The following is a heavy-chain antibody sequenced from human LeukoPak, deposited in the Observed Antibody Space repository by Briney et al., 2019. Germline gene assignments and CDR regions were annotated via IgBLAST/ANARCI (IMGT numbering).Heavy chain of an antibody. Sequence: MASETLSLTCTVSGGSLTGYYWNWIRQPPGKGLEWIVYIYYTGSTNYNPSLKSRVNISVDTSRNQFSLTLSSVTAADTAVYYCAIRSGRSYYGVDVWGQGTTVTVSS. CDR1: GGSLTGYY. J-gene: IGHJ6*02. V-gene: IGHV4-59*08. CDR3: AIRSGRSYYGVDV. D-gene: IGHD1-26*01. CDR2: IYYTGST.